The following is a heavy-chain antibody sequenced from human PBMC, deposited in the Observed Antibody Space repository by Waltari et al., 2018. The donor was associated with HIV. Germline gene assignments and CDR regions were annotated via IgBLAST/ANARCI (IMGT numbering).Heavy chain of an antibody. CDR1: GFTFDEYA. V-gene: IGHV3-9*01. J-gene: IGHJ6*02. CDR2: IRWNSGSI. D-gene: IGHD6-6*01. Sequence: EVQLVESGGGLVQPGRSLRLSCAASGFTFDEYAMHWVRQAPGKGLGWVSGIRWNSGSIGYADSVKGRFTISRDNAKNSLYLQMNSLRTEDTALYYCAKVGRPYYYYNAMDVWGQGTTVTVSS. CDR3: AKVGRPYYYYNAMDV.